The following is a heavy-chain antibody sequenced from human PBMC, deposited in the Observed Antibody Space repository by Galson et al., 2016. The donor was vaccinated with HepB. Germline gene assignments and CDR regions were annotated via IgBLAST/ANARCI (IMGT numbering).Heavy chain of an antibody. V-gene: IGHV4-39*01. CDR1: GASISSGGYY. J-gene: IGHJ1*01. CDR3: ARLEYSSIS. D-gene: IGHD4-11*01. CDR2: IYYTGST. Sequence: SETLSLTCTVSGASISSGGYYWGWIRQPPGKGLEWIGSIYYTGSTFYNPSLKSRVTISVDTSKNQFSLKLTSVSAADTAVYYCARLEYSSISWGQGTLVTVSS.